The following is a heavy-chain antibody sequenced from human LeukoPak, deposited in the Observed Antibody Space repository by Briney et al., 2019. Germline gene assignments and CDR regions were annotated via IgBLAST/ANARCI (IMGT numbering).Heavy chain of an antibody. Sequence: PGESLKISCKGSGYSFTSYWIGWVRQMPGKGLEWMGIIYPGDSDTRYSPSFQGQVTISADKSISTAYLQWSSLKASDTAMYYCARTQRYCSSTSCPLGYWGQGTLVTVSP. CDR1: GYSFTSYW. D-gene: IGHD2-2*01. J-gene: IGHJ4*02. V-gene: IGHV5-51*01. CDR2: IYPGDSDT. CDR3: ARTQRYCSSTSCPLGY.